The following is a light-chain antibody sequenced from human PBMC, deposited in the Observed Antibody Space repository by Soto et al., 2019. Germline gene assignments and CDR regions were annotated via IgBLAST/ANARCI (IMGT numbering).Light chain of an antibody. CDR2: EVN. V-gene: IGLV2-8*01. CDR1: SSDVGGYNF. Sequence: QSALTQPPSASASPGQSVTISCTGTSSDVGGYNFVSWYQQHPGKAPKLITYEVNKRPSGVPDRFSGSKSGNTASLTVSGLQAEDEADYYCSSYAGSNNLLFGGGTKLTVL. J-gene: IGLJ2*01. CDR3: SSYAGSNNLL.